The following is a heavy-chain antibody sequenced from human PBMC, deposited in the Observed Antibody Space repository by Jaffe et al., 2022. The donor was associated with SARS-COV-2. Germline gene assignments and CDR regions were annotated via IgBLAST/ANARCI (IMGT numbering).Heavy chain of an antibody. J-gene: IGHJ4*02. V-gene: IGHV3-30*18. CDR2: ISYDGSDI. D-gene: IGHD6-19*01. CDR1: GFTFSDCG. CDR3: AKDKFPREWVSGTEFDY. Sequence: QVQLVESGGGVVQPGRSLRISCTASGFTFSDCGMHWVRQGPGKGLEWVAFISYDGSDIYYADSVKGRFTISRDNSMNTLYLQMNSLRPEDTAVFYCAKDKFPREWVSGTEFDYWGQGTLVTVSS.